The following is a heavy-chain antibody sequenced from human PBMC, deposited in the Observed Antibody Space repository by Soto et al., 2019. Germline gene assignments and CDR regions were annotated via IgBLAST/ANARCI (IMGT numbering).Heavy chain of an antibody. D-gene: IGHD2-15*01. V-gene: IGHV3-33*01. CDR2: IWYDGSNK. J-gene: IGHJ5*02. Sequence: GGSLRLSCAASGFTFSSYGMHWVRQAPGKGLEWVAVIWYDGSNKYYADSVKGRFTISRDNSKNTLYLQMNSLTSEDTAIYYCVRDNSATFPATPGDEKTDWRGWWFDPWGQGTLVTVSS. CDR3: VRDNSATFPATPGDEKTDWRGWWFDP. CDR1: GFTFSSYG.